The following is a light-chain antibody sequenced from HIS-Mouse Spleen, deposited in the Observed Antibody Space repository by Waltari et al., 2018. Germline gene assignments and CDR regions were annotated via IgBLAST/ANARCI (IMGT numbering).Light chain of an antibody. CDR2: AAS. CDR1: HGISSW. CDR3: QQANSFPSLYT. V-gene: IGKV1-12*02. J-gene: IGKJ2*01. Sequence: DIQMTQSPSSVSASVGDRVTITCRASHGISSWLAWYQQKPGKAPKLLIYAASSLQSGVPSRFSGSGSGTDFTLTISSLQPEDFATYYCQQANSFPSLYTFGQGTKLEIK.